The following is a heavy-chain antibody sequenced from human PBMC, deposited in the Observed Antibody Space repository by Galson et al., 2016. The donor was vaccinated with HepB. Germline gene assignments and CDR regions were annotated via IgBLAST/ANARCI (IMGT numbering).Heavy chain of an antibody. Sequence: SLRLSCAGSGFSFGDYAMSWVRQAPGKGLEWIGFIRSTVYGETTDYAASVKGRFTTSRDDSKSIAYLQMNSLKIEDTAVYFCTRASDSGYDRRFDYWGQGTLVTVSS. V-gene: IGHV3-49*04. D-gene: IGHD5-12*01. J-gene: IGHJ4*02. CDR1: GFSFGDYA. CDR2: IRSTVYGETT. CDR3: TRASDSGYDRRFDY.